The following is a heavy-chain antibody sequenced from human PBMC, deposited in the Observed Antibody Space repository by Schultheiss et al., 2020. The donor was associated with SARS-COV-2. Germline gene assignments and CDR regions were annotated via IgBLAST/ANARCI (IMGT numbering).Heavy chain of an antibody. CDR2: IYYSGST. CDR3: ARELGYSYGYVLGY. D-gene: IGHD5-18*01. J-gene: IGHJ4*02. V-gene: IGHV4-39*07. Sequence: GSLRLSCTVSGGSISSYYWGWIRQPPGKGLEWIGSIYYSGSTNYNPSLKSRVTISVDTSKNQFSLKLSSVTAADTAVYYCARELGYSYGYVLGYWGQGTLVTVSS. CDR1: GGSISSYY.